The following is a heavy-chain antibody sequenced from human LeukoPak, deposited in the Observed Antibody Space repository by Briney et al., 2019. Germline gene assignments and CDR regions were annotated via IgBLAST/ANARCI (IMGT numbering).Heavy chain of an antibody. CDR1: GFTFSPYW. J-gene: IGHJ5*02. CDR2: ISGSGGST. D-gene: IGHD6-19*01. CDR3: AKDVAVAGHDWFDP. Sequence: PGGSLRLSCAASGFTFSPYWMYWVRQAPGKGLEWVSAISGSGGSTYYADSVKGRFTISRDNSKNTLYLQMNSLRAEDTAVYYCAKDVAVAGHDWFDPWGQGTLVTVSS. V-gene: IGHV3-23*01.